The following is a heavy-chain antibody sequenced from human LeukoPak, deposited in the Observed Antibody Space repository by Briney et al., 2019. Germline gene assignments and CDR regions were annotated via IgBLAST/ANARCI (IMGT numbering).Heavy chain of an antibody. J-gene: IGHJ4*02. Sequence: PGGSLRLFCAASGFTFSNAWMSWVRQAPGKGLEWVGCIKSKTDGGTTDYAAPVKGRFTISRDDSKNTRYLQMNSLKAEDTAVYYCARPPAYCGGDCYSSYWGQGTLVTVSS. CDR3: ARPPAYCGGDCYSSY. V-gene: IGHV3-15*01. CDR1: GFTFSNAW. CDR2: IKSKTDGGTT. D-gene: IGHD2-21*01.